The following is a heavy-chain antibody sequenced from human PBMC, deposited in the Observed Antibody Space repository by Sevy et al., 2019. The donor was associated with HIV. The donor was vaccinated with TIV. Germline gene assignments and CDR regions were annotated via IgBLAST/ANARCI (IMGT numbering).Heavy chain of an antibody. V-gene: IGHV3-64D*06. D-gene: IGHD3-3*01. CDR3: VKATRITIFGVVTTTDAFDI. Sequence: GGSLRLSCSASGFTFSSYAMHWVRQAPGKGLEYVSAISSNGGSTYYADSVKGRFTISRDNSKNTLYLQMSRLRAEDTAVYYCVKATRITIFGVVTTTDAFDIWGQGTMVTVSS. CDR2: ISSNGGST. CDR1: GFTFSSYA. J-gene: IGHJ3*02.